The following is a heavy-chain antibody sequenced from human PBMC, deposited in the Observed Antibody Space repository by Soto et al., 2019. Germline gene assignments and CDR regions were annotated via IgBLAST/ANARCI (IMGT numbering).Heavy chain of an antibody. CDR3: ARDGHGSYCRGTSCSYYYYYGMEV. CDR2: ITAPNANP. CDR1: GYTFTSYG. J-gene: IGHJ6*02. Sequence: ASVKVSCKASGYTFTSYGISWVRQAPGQGLQRMGWITAPNANPNHAQKLQGRVTMTTDTSTITAYMELRCLRADATAVYYCARDGHGSYCRGTSCSYYYYYGMEVWGQGTTVTVSS. D-gene: IGHD2-2*01. V-gene: IGHV1-18*04.